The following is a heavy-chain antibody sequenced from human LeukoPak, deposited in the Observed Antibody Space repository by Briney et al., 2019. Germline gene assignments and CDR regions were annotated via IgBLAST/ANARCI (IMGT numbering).Heavy chain of an antibody. J-gene: IGHJ6*03. Sequence: PGGSLRLSCAASGFTFTGYVIHWVRQAPGKGLEWVAVVSYDGSHQDYADSVKGRFSISRDNSKNTLHLQMNSLRPEDTAVYYCARDPGALRYLEWGDYMDVWGKGTTVTVSS. CDR3: ARDPGALRYLEWGDYMDV. V-gene: IGHV3-30*16. CDR2: VSYDGSHQ. CDR1: GFTFTGYV. D-gene: IGHD3-3*01.